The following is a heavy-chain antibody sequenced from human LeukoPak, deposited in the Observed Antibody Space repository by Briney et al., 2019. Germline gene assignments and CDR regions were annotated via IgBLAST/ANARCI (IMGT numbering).Heavy chain of an antibody. CDR2: ISGSGGST. J-gene: IGHJ4*02. D-gene: IGHD5-24*01. Sequence: GGSLRLSCAASGFTFSSYAMNWVRQAPGKGLEWVSVISGSGGSTYYADSVKGRSAISRDDSRNTLYLQMNSLRAEDTAVYYCARDRGWLQMMDWGQGTLVTVSS. CDR3: ARDRGWLQMMD. V-gene: IGHV3-23*01. CDR1: GFTFSSYA.